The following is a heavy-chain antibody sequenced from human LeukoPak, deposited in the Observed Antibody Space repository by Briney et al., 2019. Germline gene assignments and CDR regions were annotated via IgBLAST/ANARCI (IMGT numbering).Heavy chain of an antibody. J-gene: IGHJ4*02. CDR3: VRVSTTALDY. Sequence: GSLRLSCAASGFTFSAHDMDWVRQAPGKGLEWVGRIRNKPNSYTTDYAASVKGRFTISRDDSKNSLYLQMNSLKTEDTAEYYCVRVSTTALDYWGQGTLVTVSS. V-gene: IGHV3-72*01. CDR2: IRNKPNSYTT. D-gene: IGHD5-18*01. CDR1: GFTFSAHD.